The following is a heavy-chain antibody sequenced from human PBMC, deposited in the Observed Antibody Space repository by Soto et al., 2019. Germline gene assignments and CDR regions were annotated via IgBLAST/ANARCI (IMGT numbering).Heavy chain of an antibody. CDR3: AADLGFGDYYYYYGMDV. D-gene: IGHD3-10*01. CDR1: GFTFTSSA. CDR2: IVVGSGNT. J-gene: IGHJ6*04. Sequence: SVKVSCKASGFTFTSSAVQWVRQARGQRLEWIGWIVVGSGNTNYAQKFQERVTITRDMSTSTAYMELSSLRSEDTAVYYCAADLGFGDYYYYYGMDVWGKGTTVTVSS. V-gene: IGHV1-58*01.